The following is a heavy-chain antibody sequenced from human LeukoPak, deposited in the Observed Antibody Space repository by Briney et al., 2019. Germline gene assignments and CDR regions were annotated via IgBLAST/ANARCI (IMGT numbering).Heavy chain of an antibody. V-gene: IGHV1-69*05. Sequence: SVKVSCKASGYTFTNYDVNWVRQATGQGLEWMGRIIPIFGTANYAQKFQGRVTITTDESTSTAYMELSSLRSEDTAAYYCARGGIAAAGTMNYWGQGTLVTVSS. CDR3: ARGGIAAAGTMNY. CDR1: GYTFTNYD. J-gene: IGHJ4*02. D-gene: IGHD6-13*01. CDR2: IIPIFGTA.